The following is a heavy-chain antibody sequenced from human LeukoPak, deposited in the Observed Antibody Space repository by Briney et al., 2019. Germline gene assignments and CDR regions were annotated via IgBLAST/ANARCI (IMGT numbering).Heavy chain of an antibody. CDR1: GFTFSSYA. Sequence: GGSLRLSCAASGFTFSSYAMSWVRQAPGKGLEWFSAISGSGGSTYYADSVKGRFTISRDNSKNTLYLQMNSLRAEDTAVYYCAKDGTVLWFGELGGYFDYWGQGTLVTVSS. CDR2: ISGSGGST. CDR3: AKDGTVLWFGELGGYFDY. D-gene: IGHD3-10*01. J-gene: IGHJ4*02. V-gene: IGHV3-23*01.